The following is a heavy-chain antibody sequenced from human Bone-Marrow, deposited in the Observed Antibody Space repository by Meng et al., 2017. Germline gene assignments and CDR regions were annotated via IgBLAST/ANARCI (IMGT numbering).Heavy chain of an antibody. CDR3: NWNDFGDY. CDR2: IKSKTDGETP. CDR1: GFTFSNAW. J-gene: IGHJ4*02. D-gene: IGHD1-1*01. Sequence: VQVGGSGGGLVRPGGSLRLSCAASGFTFSNAWMSWVRQAPGRGLEWVARIKSKTDGETPDYAAPVKGRFTISRDDSKNTLYLQMHSLKTEDTAVYYCNWNDFGDYWGQGALVTVSS. V-gene: IGHV3-15*01.